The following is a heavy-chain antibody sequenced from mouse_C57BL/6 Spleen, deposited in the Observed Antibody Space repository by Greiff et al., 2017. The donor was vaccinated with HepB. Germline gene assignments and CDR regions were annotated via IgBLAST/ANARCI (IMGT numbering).Heavy chain of an antibody. J-gene: IGHJ2*01. V-gene: IGHV14-4*01. D-gene: IGHD2-4*01. CDR2: IDPENGDT. CDR3: TTSMITPLDY. CDR1: GFNIKDDY. Sequence: VQLQQSGAELVRPGASVKLSCTASGFNIKDDYMHWVKQRPEQGLEWIGWIDPENGDTEYASKFQGKATITADTSSNTAYLQLSSLTSEDTAVYYCTTSMITPLDYWGQGTTLTVSS.